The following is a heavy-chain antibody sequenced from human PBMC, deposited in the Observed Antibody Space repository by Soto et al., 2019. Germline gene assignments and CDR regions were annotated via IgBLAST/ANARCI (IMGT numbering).Heavy chain of an antibody. CDR1: GYTFGLYE. CDR2: ITPHNGNI. D-gene: IGHD6-19*01. J-gene: IGHJ1*01. Sequence: QVQLVQSGREVKKPGDSVQVSCKASGYTFGLYEITWVRLAPGQRLEWMGWITPHNGNIKSAQKFEGRVTRTTDTSTTTAYMELRSLRSDDTAVYYCARGRGTGAVTGIEYFQHWGQGTLVTVSS. CDR3: ARGRGTGAVTGIEYFQH. V-gene: IGHV1-18*01.